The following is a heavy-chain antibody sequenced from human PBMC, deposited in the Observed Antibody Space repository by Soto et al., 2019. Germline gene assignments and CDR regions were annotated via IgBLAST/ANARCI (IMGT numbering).Heavy chain of an antibody. CDR3: ARADYYDSSGYYYVGWFDP. J-gene: IGHJ5*02. CDR1: GYTFTSYG. Sequence: QVQLVQSGAEVKKPGASVKVSCKASGYTFTSYGISWVRQAPGQGLEWMGWISAYNGNTNYAQKHQGRVTMTTDTSTSTAYMELRSLRSDDTAVYYCARADYYDSSGYYYVGWFDPWGQGTLVTVSS. CDR2: ISAYNGNT. V-gene: IGHV1-18*01. D-gene: IGHD3-22*01.